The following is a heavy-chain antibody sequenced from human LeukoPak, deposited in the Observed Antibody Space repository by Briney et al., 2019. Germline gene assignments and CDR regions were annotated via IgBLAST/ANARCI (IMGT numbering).Heavy chain of an antibody. CDR3: ARESGYSRDWFDP. CDR1: GYSISSGYY. Sequence: SETLSLTCTVSGYSISSGYYWGWIRQPPGKGLEWIGSIYHSGSTYYNPSLKSRVTISVDTSKNQFSLKLSSVTAADTAVYYCARESGYSRDWFDPWGQGTLVTVSS. D-gene: IGHD6-13*01. J-gene: IGHJ5*02. V-gene: IGHV4-38-2*02. CDR2: IYHSGST.